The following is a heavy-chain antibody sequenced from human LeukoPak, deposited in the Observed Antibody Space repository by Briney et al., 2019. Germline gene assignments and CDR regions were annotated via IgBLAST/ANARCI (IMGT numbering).Heavy chain of an antibody. J-gene: IGHJ6*02. CDR1: GGSISSYY. CDR2: INHSGST. Sequence: SETLSPTCTVSGGSISSYYWSWIRQPPGKGLEWIGEINHSGSTNYNPSLKSRVTISVDTSKNQFSLKLSSVTAADTAVYYCARARQWLVQYYYYYGMDVWGQGTTVTVSS. D-gene: IGHD6-19*01. CDR3: ARARQWLVQYYYYYGMDV. V-gene: IGHV4-34*01.